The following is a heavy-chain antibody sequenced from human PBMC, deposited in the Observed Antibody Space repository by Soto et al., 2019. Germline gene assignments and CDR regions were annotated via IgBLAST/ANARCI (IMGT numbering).Heavy chain of an antibody. CDR1: RFPFSHYA. V-gene: IGHV3-30-3*01. D-gene: IGHD2-21*01. CDR3: SRSGVARSPHDCFGMVA. Sequence: SLRLSCAASRFPFSHYAIHGARQNPGKGLEWVAVMSYDGSNKYYADSVKGRFTISRDTSENTLHLQMNSLRTEDTAVYYCSRSGVARSPHDCFGMVAWVQG. J-gene: IGHJ6*02. CDR2: MSYDGSNK.